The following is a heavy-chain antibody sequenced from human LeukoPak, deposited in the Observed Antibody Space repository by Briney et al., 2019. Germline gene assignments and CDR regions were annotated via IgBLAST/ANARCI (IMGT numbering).Heavy chain of an antibody. D-gene: IGHD3-10*01. J-gene: IGHJ5*02. CDR2: ISAYNGNT. Sequence: GASVKVSCKASGYTFTSYGISWVRQAPGQGLEWMGWISAYNGNTNGAQKLQGRVTMTTDTSTSTAYMELRSLRSDDTAVYYCARLGGYYGSGNNWFDPWGQGTLVTVSS. V-gene: IGHV1-18*01. CDR1: GYTFTSYG. CDR3: ARLGGYYGSGNNWFDP.